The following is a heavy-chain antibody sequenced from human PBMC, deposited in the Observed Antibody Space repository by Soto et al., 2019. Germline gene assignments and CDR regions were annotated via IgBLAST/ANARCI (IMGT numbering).Heavy chain of an antibody. J-gene: IGHJ4*02. V-gene: IGHV3-21*01. CDR1: GFTFSSYS. Sequence: LRLSCAASGFTFSSYSMNWVRQATGKGLEWVSSISSSSSYIYYADSVKGRFTISRDNAKNSLYLQMNSLRAEDTAVYYCASEHSTSWQEEGYYFDYWGQGTLVTVS. D-gene: IGHD6-13*01. CDR2: ISSSSSYI. CDR3: ASEHSTSWQEEGYYFDY.